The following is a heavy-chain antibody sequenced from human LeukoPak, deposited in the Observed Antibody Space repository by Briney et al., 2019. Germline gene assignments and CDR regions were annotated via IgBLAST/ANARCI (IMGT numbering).Heavy chain of an antibody. CDR3: TREAAAAHYYYYYMDV. J-gene: IGHJ6*03. D-gene: IGHD6-13*01. CDR1: GFTFGDYA. Sequence: GGSLRLSCPAPGFTFGDYAMSWFRQAPGKGLGWVGFIRRKAYGGTTEYAASVKGRFTISGDDSKSIAYLQMNSLKTEDTAVYYCTREAAAAHYYYYYMDVWGKGTTVTVSS. CDR2: IRRKAYGGTT. V-gene: IGHV3-49*03.